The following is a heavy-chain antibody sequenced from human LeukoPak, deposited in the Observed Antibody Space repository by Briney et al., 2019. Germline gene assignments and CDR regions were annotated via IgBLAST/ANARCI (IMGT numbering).Heavy chain of an antibody. CDR3: ARVRYAEGLERRGAIWFDP. J-gene: IGHJ5*02. Sequence: GGSLRLSCAASGFTFSSYWMSWVRQAPGKGLEWVANIKQDGSEKYYVYSVKGRFTISRDNAKNSLYLQMNSLRAEDTAVYYCARVRYAEGLERRGAIWFDPWGQGTLVTVSS. CDR1: GFTFSSYW. V-gene: IGHV3-7*01. D-gene: IGHD1-1*01. CDR2: IKQDGSEK.